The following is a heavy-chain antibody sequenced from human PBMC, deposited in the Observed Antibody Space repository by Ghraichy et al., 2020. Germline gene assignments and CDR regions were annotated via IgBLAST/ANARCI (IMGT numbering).Heavy chain of an antibody. V-gene: IGHV3-7*01. D-gene: IGHD1-1*01. Sequence: GESLNISCAASGFIFSSNWMSWVRQAPGEGLEWMANIKEDGTEKYYVDSVKGRFTISRDNAKNSLYLQMNSLRAEDTAVYYCEGDRPGYRFDYWGQRTLVTVPS. J-gene: IGHJ4*02. CDR1: GFIFSSNW. CDR3: EGDRPGYRFDY. CDR2: IKEDGTEK.